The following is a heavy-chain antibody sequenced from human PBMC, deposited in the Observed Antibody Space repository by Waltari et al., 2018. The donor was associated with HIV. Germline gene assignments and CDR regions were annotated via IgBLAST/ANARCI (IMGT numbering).Heavy chain of an antibody. CDR1: GGTFSSYA. J-gene: IGHJ4*02. CDR2: IIPIFGTA. Sequence: QVQLVQSGAEVKKPGSSVKVSCKASGGTFSSYAISWVRQAPGQGLEWMGGIIPIFGTANYAQKVQGRVTITADESTSTAYMELSSLRSEDTAVYYCARGGGYSSGWYGSRFDYWGQGTLVTVSS. D-gene: IGHD6-19*01. V-gene: IGHV1-69*01. CDR3: ARGGGYSSGWYGSRFDY.